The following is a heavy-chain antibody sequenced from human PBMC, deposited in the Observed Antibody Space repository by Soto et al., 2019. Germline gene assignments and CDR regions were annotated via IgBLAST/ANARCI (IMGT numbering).Heavy chain of an antibody. CDR1: GFTFDDYT. Sequence: SLRLSCAASGFTFDDYTMHWVRQAPGKGLAWVSGLTWNSGTIGYADSVKGRCTISRDNAKNSLYLQMNSLSAEDTALYYCAKDTRIYQGYCYGMDVWGQGTTVTVSS. V-gene: IGHV3-9*01. J-gene: IGHJ6*02. CDR3: AKDTRIYQGYCYGMDV. D-gene: IGHD2-2*01. CDR2: LTWNSGTI.